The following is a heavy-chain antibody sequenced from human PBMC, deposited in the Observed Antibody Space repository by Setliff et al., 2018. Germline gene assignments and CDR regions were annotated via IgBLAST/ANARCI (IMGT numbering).Heavy chain of an antibody. J-gene: IGHJ6*03. CDR3: AREQWLDPPGYYYVDV. Sequence: SETLSLTCTVSGGSISSYYWSWIRQPAGKGLEWIGHIYIGGSANYNPSLKSRVTMSIDTSKSQFSLKLNSVTAADMAVYYCAREQWLDPPGYYYVDVWAKGTTVTVSS. CDR1: GGSISSYY. D-gene: IGHD6-19*01. CDR2: IYIGGSA. V-gene: IGHV4-4*07.